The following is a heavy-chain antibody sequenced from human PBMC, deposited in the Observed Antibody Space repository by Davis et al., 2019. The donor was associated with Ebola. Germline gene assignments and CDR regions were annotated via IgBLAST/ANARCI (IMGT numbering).Heavy chain of an antibody. J-gene: IGHJ4*02. CDR2: TNPDASEK. CDR3: ARDGLPLRGTYPHKY. Sequence: GESLKISCAGSQFNFTGAWMNWVRQAPGKGLEWVASTNPDASEKYYVDSARGRFTISRDNAKNTLYLQMNSLRAEDTAVYYCARDGLPLRGTYPHKYWGQGTLVTVSS. D-gene: IGHD1-26*01. V-gene: IGHV3-7*01. CDR1: QFNFTGAW.